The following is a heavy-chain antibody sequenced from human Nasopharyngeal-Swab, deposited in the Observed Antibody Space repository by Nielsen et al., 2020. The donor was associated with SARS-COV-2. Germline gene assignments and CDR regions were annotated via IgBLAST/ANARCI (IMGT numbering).Heavy chain of an antibody. CDR3: AITVAGRAEYFQH. CDR1: GFTFSSYS. Sequence: GESLKISCAASGFTFSSYSMNWVRQAPGKGLEWVSSISSSSSYIYYADSVKGRFTISRDNAKNSLYLQMNSLRAEDTALYYCAITVAGRAEYFQHWDQGTLVTVSS. CDR2: ISSSSSYI. J-gene: IGHJ1*01. V-gene: IGHV3-21*04. D-gene: IGHD6-19*01.